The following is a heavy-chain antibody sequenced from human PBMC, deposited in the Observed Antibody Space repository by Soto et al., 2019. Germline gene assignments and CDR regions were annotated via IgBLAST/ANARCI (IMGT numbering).Heavy chain of an antibody. Sequence: GGSRRRSCVASGFSVNSKYKTWFRQAPGKGLEWVSVIYSGGSTYYADSVKGRFTISRDNSKNTLYLQMNSLRADDTAVYYCERDFAGGHLGCWGQGTRVTVAS. CDR1: GFSVNSKY. CDR2: IYSGGST. J-gene: IGHJ4*02. D-gene: IGHD3-16*01. V-gene: IGHV3-53*01. CDR3: ERDFAGGHLGC.